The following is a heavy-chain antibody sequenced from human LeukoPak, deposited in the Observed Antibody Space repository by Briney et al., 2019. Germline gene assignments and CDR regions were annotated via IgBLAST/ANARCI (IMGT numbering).Heavy chain of an antibody. V-gene: IGHV3-21*04. CDR1: GFTFSTYI. Sequence: PGGSLRLSCAASGFTFSTYIMNWVRQTPGKGLEWVSSIGTSTSYIYYADSVKGRFTISRDNSKNTLYLQMNSLRAEDTAVYYCAKDMVRGGDGYNPCWGQGTLVTVSS. D-gene: IGHD5-24*01. CDR3: AKDMVRGGDGYNPC. J-gene: IGHJ4*02. CDR2: IGTSTSYI.